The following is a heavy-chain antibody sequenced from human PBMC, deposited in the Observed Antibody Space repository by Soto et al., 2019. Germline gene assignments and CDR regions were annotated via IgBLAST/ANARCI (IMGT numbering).Heavy chain of an antibody. CDR1: GGSVSSGSYY. V-gene: IGHV4-39*01. D-gene: IGHD2-15*01. J-gene: IGHJ6*03. CDR3: ARNVGGYYYYIDV. Sequence: QLQLQESGPGLVKPSETLSLTCTVSGGSVSSGSYYWGWIRQPPGKGLEWIGSIYYSGNTYYNPSLKSRVTISIDTSKNQCAPKLSSVTAADTAMYYCARNVGGYYYYIDVWGKGTTVTVSS. CDR2: IYYSGNT.